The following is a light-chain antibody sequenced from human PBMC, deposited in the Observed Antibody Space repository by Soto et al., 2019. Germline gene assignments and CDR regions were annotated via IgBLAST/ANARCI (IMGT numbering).Light chain of an antibody. CDR3: YSYAGNYTFI. Sequence: QSALTQPRSVSGSPGQSVTISCTGTSSDVGVYNLVSWYQQHPGRAPKFLIYDVTERPSGVPDRFSGSKSGNTASLTISGLRPEDEADYYCYSYAGNYTFIFGGGTKLTVL. J-gene: IGLJ2*01. CDR1: SSDVGVYNL. V-gene: IGLV2-11*01. CDR2: DVT.